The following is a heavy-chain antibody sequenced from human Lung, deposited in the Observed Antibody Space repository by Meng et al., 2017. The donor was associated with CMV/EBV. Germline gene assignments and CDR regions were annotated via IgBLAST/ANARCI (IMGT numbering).Heavy chain of an antibody. D-gene: IGHD1-14*01. J-gene: IGHJ5*02. V-gene: IGHV2-5*02. CDR2: IYWDDDK. CDR3: ALFTGSWFDP. CDR1: WFSLSTSEVG. Sequence: QITLKESGPTLVNPTQTLTLTCTFSWFSLSTSEVGVGWIRQPPGKALEWLAVIYWDDDKRYSPSLKSRLTITKDTSKNQVVLTLTNMDPVDTATYYCALFTGSWFDPWGQGTLVTVSS.